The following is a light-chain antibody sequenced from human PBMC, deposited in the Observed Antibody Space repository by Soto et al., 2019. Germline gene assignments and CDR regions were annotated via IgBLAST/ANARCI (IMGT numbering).Light chain of an antibody. CDR2: GAS. Sequence: ELVLTQSPGPLSSSPGERATLACRASQSVSYTSVAWNQQRPGQAPRLLIYGASYRAPGTPERMSGSGAGTDFTHTISRLEPEEFGVFFCQQYGTSPPTFAQGTKVEIK. V-gene: IGKV3-20*01. CDR1: QSVSYTS. J-gene: IGKJ1*01. CDR3: QQYGTSPPT.